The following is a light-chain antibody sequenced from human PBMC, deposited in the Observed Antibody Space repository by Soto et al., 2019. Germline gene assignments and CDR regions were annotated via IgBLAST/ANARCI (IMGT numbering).Light chain of an antibody. V-gene: IGLV2-14*01. Sequence: QSVLTQPASVSGSPGQSITISCTGTSSDVGDYNYVSWYQQHPGKAPKLMIYDVNNRPSGVSNRFSGSKSGNTASLTISGLQAEDEADYYCSSYTSSSTYVFGTGTKVTVL. CDR2: DVN. CDR3: SSYTSSSTYV. J-gene: IGLJ1*01. CDR1: SSDVGDYNY.